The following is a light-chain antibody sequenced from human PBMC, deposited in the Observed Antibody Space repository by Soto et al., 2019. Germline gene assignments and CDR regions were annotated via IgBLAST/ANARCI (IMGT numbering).Light chain of an antibody. CDR2: DVS. J-gene: IGLJ2*01. CDR1: SSDIGDYKY. V-gene: IGLV2-14*03. CDR3: SSYTTRSTLI. Sequence: QSALTQPASVSGSPGQSITISCTGTSSDIGDYKYVSWYQQHPGKAPKLMIYDVSDRPSGISNRFSGSKSGYTASLTISGLQAEDEADYYCSSYTTRSTLIFGGGTKLTVL.